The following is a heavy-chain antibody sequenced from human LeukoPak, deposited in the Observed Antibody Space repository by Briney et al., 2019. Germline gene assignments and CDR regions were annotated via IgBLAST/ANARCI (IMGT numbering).Heavy chain of an antibody. D-gene: IGHD3-16*02. Sequence: PGRSLRLSCAPPGFTFSSYGMHWVRQAPGKGLEWVAVISYDGSNKYYADSVKGRFTISRDNSKDTLYLQMKSKRLEDKAVGECEKARIAMATYYFDYWSREPWSPSPQ. CDR3: EKARIAMATYYFDY. CDR1: GFTFSSYG. J-gene: IGHJ4*02. V-gene: IGHV3-30*18. CDR2: ISYDGSNK.